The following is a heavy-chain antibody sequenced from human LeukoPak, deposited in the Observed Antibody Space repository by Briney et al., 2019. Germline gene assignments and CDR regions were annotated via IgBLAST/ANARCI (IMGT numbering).Heavy chain of an antibody. V-gene: IGHV4-34*01. Sequence: SETLSLTCAVYGGSFSGDYWSWIRQPPGKGLEWIGEINHSGSTNYNPSLKSRVTISVDTSKNQFSLKLSSVTAADTAVYYCARMAGRDGYNPFDNWGQGTLVTVSS. J-gene: IGHJ4*02. CDR3: ARMAGRDGYNPFDN. CDR1: GGSFSGDY. CDR2: INHSGST. D-gene: IGHD5-24*01.